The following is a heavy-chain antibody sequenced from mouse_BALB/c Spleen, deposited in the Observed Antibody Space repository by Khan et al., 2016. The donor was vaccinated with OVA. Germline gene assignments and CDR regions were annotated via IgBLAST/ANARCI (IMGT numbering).Heavy chain of an antibody. CDR3: ARAGWDVFAY. Sequence: QVQLKQSGPELVKPGASVKMSCKASGYTFTDYVMNWVKQRNGQGLEWIGQIYPGSDSTYYTEKFKGKATLTTDRSSNTAYMQLSNLTSEDSAVYFCARAGWDVFAYWGQGTLVTVSA. CDR1: GYTFTDYV. J-gene: IGHJ3*01. D-gene: IGHD4-1*01. CDR2: IYPGSDST. V-gene: IGHV1-77*01.